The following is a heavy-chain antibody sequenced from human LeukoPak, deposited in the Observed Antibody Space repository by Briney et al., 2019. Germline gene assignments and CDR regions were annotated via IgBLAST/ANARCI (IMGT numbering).Heavy chain of an antibody. J-gene: IGHJ4*02. CDR1: GFTFSSYG. V-gene: IGHV3-33*01. CDR2: IWYDGSNK. CDR3: ARGSYGEYAEIIFDY. D-gene: IGHD4-17*01. Sequence: GRSLRLSCAASGFTFSSYGMHWVRQAPGKGLEWVAVIWYDGSNKYYADSVKGRFTISRDNSKNTLYLQMNSLRAEDTAVYYCARGSYGEYAEIIFDYWGQGTLVTVSS.